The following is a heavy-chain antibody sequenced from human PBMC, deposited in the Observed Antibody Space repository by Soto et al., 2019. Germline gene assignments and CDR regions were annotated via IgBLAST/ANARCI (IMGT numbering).Heavy chain of an antibody. Sequence: ASVKVSCKASGYTFTSYNVNWVRQATGQGLEWLGWMNPNSGNAGYAQNFQGRVTLTRNPSIGTAYMEMTSLRSDDTAVYYCARASSGYGFDAFEIWGQGTMVTVSS. J-gene: IGHJ3*02. CDR3: ARASSGYGFDAFEI. CDR1: GYTFTSYN. V-gene: IGHV1-8*01. CDR2: MNPNSGNA. D-gene: IGHD5-12*01.